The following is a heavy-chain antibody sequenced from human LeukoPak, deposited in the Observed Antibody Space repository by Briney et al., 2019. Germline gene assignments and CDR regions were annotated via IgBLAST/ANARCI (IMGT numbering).Heavy chain of an antibody. CDR1: GGTFSSYA. J-gene: IGHJ5*01. D-gene: IGHD3-10*01. CDR2: SNPNSGGT. CDR3: AREDQYGSGSARFDS. Sequence: ASVKVSCKASGGTFSSYAISWVRQAPGQGLEWMGWSNPNSGGTNYAQKFQGRVTMTRDTSISTAYMDLSRLTSDDTAVYYCAREDQYGSGSARFDSWGQGTLVTVSS. V-gene: IGHV1-2*02.